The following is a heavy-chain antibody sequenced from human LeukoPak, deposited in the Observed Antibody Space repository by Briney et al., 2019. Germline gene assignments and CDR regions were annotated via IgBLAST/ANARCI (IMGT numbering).Heavy chain of an antibody. V-gene: IGHV4-31*03. CDR1: GGSISSGGYY. CDR2: IYYSGST. Sequence: SQTLSLTCTVSGGSISSGGYYWNWIRQPPGKGLEWIGYIYYSGSTYYNPSLKNRLTISVDTSNNQFSLKLSSVTAADTAVYYCARGLDYYGSGSYWPNFGVYFQHWGQGTLVTVSS. CDR3: ARGLDYYGSGSYWPNFGVYFQH. J-gene: IGHJ1*01. D-gene: IGHD3-10*01.